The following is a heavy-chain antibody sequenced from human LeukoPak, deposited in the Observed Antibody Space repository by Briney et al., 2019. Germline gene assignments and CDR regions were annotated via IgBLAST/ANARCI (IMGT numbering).Heavy chain of an antibody. CDR1: GYTFTSYD. Sequence: ASVKVSCKASGYTFTSYDINWVRQATGQGLEWMGWMNPNSGNTGYAQKFQGRVTMTRDMSTSTVYMELSSLRSEDTAVYYCARDATIAAAGFYNWFDPWGQGTLVTVSS. CDR3: ARDATIAAAGFYNWFDP. D-gene: IGHD6-13*01. J-gene: IGHJ5*02. V-gene: IGHV1-8*01. CDR2: MNPNSGNT.